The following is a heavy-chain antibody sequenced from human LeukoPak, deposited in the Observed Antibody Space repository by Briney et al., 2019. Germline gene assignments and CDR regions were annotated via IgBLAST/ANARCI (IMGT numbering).Heavy chain of an antibody. CDR2: IHPEGNEK. CDR1: GFTFSNFW. J-gene: IGHJ4*02. V-gene: IGHV3-7*04. CDR3: ARGDAFSGDH. Sequence: VGTLRLSCAVSGFTFSNFWMSWVRQAPGRGLEWVANIHPEGNEKYHVESVKGRFTISRDNAKNSVFLQMNGLRVEDTAVYYCARGDAFSGDHWGQGTLVTVSS.